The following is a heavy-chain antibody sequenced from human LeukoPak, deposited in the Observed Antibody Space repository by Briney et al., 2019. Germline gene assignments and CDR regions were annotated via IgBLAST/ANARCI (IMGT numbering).Heavy chain of an antibody. Sequence: SETLSLTCTVSGGSISSSSYYWGWIRQPPGKGLEWIGSIYYSGSTYYNPSLKSRVTISVDTSKNQFSLKLSSVTAADTAVYYCARDRELRGLFDYWGQGTLVTVSS. J-gene: IGHJ4*02. D-gene: IGHD4-17*01. CDR2: IYYSGST. V-gene: IGHV4-39*07. CDR3: ARDRELRGLFDY. CDR1: GGSISSSSYY.